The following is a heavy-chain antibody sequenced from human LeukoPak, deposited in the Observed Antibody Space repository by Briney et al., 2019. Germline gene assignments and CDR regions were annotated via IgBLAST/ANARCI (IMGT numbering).Heavy chain of an antibody. J-gene: IGHJ6*02. D-gene: IGHD5-12*01. CDR2: IYHSGST. CDR1: GGSISSSNW. Sequence: PSETLSLTCAVSGGSISSSNWWSWVRQPPGKGLEWIGEIYHSGSTNYNPSLKSRVTISVDKSKNQFSLKLSSVTAADTAVYYCAGETVHIVATTDHYYYYGMDVWGRGTTVTVSS. CDR3: AGETVHIVATTDHYYYYGMDV. V-gene: IGHV4-4*02.